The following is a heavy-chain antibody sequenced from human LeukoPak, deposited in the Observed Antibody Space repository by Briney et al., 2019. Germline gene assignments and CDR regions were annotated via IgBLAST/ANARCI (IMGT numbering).Heavy chain of an antibody. Sequence: GGSLRLSCAASGFTFSSYWMSWVRQAPGKGLEWVANIKQDGSEKYYVDSVKVRFTISRDNSKNTLYLQMNSLGAEDTAVYYCARAPTFGGVAIDYWGQGTLVTVSS. CDR1: GFTFSSYW. CDR2: IKQDGSEK. D-gene: IGHD3-16*01. CDR3: ARAPTFGGVAIDY. J-gene: IGHJ4*02. V-gene: IGHV3-7*03.